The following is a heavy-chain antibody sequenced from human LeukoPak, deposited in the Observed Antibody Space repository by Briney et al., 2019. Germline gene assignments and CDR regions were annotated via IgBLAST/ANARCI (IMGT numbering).Heavy chain of an antibody. J-gene: IGHJ6*02. V-gene: IGHV3-7*01. CDR1: GFTFSSYW. Sequence: PGGSLRLSCAASGFTFSSYWMSWVRQAPGKGLEWVANIKQDGSEKYYVDSVKGRFTISRDNAKNSLYLQMNSLRAEDTAVYYCARGRDSGGYYWASYYYYGMDVWGQGTTVTVSS. D-gene: IGHD3-22*01. CDR2: IKQDGSEK. CDR3: ARGRDSGGYYWASYYYYGMDV.